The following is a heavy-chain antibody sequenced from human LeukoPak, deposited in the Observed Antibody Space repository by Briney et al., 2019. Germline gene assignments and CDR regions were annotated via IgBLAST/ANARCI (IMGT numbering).Heavy chain of an antibody. CDR3: AKAAGYHYGSSSFLFDY. Sequence: PGGSLRLSCAASGFTCDDYAMHWVRQAPGKGLEWVSGICWNSGSIVYADSVKGRFTISRDNAKNSLYLQMNSLRAEDMALYYCAKAAGYHYGSSSFLFDYWGQGTLVTVSS. V-gene: IGHV3-9*03. CDR2: ICWNSGSI. CDR1: GFTCDDYA. J-gene: IGHJ4*02. D-gene: IGHD6-6*01.